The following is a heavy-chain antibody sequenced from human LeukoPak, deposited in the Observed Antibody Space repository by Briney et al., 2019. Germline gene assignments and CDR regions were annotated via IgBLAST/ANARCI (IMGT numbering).Heavy chain of an antibody. Sequence: GGSLRLSCAASGFFFSNFGMNWVRQAPGKGLEWISYIRSSGGTIYYADSVKGRFTISRDNAKNSLYLQMNSLRAEDTAVYYCARGEYYYDSSGYYFDYWGQGTLVTVSS. CDR3: ARGEYYYDSSGYYFDY. CDR1: GFFFSNFG. D-gene: IGHD3-22*01. J-gene: IGHJ4*02. V-gene: IGHV3-48*04. CDR2: IRSSGGTI.